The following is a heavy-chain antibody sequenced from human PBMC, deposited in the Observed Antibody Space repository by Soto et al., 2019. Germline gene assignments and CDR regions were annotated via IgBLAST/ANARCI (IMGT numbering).Heavy chain of an antibody. J-gene: IGHJ4*02. V-gene: IGHV4-31*03. CDR2: IYHSGTT. D-gene: IGHD6-19*01. CDR3: VRAGGGWSFES. CDR1: GGSISSGGYY. Sequence: SETLSLTCTVSGGSISSGGYYWSWIRQHPGKGLEWIGYIYHSGTTYYKSSLKSRLTISVDTSKNQFSLKLSSVATADTAVYYCVRAGGGWSFESWGQGTLVTVSS.